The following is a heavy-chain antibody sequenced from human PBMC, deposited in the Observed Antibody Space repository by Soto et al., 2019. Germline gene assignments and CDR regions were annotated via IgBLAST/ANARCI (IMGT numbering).Heavy chain of an antibody. CDR1: GGSISSYY. V-gene: IGHV4-59*01. J-gene: IGHJ6*02. D-gene: IGHD3-10*01. CDR2: IYYSGST. CDR3: ASYRVRGVKPYYYGMDV. Sequence: SETLSLTCTVSGGSISSYYWSWIRQPPGKGLEWIGYIYYSGSTNYNPSLKSRVTISVDTSKNQFSLKLSSVTAADTAVYYCASYRVRGVKPYYYGMDVWGQGTTVPVSS.